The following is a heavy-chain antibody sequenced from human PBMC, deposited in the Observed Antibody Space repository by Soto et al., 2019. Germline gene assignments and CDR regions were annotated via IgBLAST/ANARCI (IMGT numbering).Heavy chain of an antibody. D-gene: IGHD4-17*01. CDR3: APYKSTVTPHWFDP. V-gene: IGHV3-30-3*01. J-gene: IGHJ5*02. Sequence: QVQLVESGGGVVQPGRSLRLSCAASGFTLSSYAMHWVRQAPGKGLEWVAVISYDGSNKYYADSVNGRFTIARDNSKNTLYLQMNRLIPKDTTLHYRAPYKSTVTPHWFDPWGQGTLVTVSS. CDR1: GFTLSSYA. CDR2: ISYDGSNK.